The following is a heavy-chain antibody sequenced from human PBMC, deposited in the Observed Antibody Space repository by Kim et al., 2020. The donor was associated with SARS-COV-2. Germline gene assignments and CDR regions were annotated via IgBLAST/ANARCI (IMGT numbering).Heavy chain of an antibody. V-gene: IGHV4-31*02. CDR3: ARSSSSKYYYGMDV. J-gene: IGHJ6*02. Sequence: PSLRSRVTIAVDTSKNQFSLKLSSVTAADTAVYYCARSSSSKYYYGMDVWGQGTTVTVSS. D-gene: IGHD6-6*01.